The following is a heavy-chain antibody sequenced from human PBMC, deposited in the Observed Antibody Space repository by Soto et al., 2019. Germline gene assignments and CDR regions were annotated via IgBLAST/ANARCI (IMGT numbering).Heavy chain of an antibody. CDR1: GFTFSSYW. D-gene: IGHD3-16*01. Sequence: GGSLRLSCAASGFTFSSYWMSWVRQAPGKGLEWVANIKQDGSEKYYVDSVKGRFTISRDNAKNSLYLQMNSLRAEDTAVYYCARVSKVAHLGEIGKGSFDYWGQGTLVTVSS. CDR3: ARVSKVAHLGEIGKGSFDY. J-gene: IGHJ4*02. V-gene: IGHV3-7*01. CDR2: IKQDGSEK.